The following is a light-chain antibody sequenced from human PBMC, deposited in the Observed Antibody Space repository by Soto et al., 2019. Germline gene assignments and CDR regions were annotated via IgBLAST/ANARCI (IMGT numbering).Light chain of an antibody. Sequence: DIQMTQSPSTLSASVGDRVTITCRASQSISSWLAWYQQKPGKAPKLLIYDASSLGSGVPSRFSGSGSGTEFTLTISSLQPDDFATYYCQQYNGYSSTFGQGTKVDIK. J-gene: IGKJ1*01. CDR2: DAS. CDR3: QQYNGYSST. CDR1: QSISSW. V-gene: IGKV1-5*01.